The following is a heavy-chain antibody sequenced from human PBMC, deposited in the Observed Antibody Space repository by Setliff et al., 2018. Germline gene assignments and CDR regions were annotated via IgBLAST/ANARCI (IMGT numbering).Heavy chain of an antibody. CDR2: SRYAENYQ. V-gene: IGHV3-30-3*01. CDR3: AKGRLGGHHGWFDP. CDR1: GFTIGYYA. D-gene: IGHD3-16*01. J-gene: IGHJ5*02. Sequence: GGSLRLSCAASGFTIGYYAIHWVRQAPGKGLEWVAVSRYAENYQYYADSVKGRFTISRDNSKNTLFLQMNSLRAEDTAVYYCAKGRLGGHHGWFDPWGQGTLVTVSS.